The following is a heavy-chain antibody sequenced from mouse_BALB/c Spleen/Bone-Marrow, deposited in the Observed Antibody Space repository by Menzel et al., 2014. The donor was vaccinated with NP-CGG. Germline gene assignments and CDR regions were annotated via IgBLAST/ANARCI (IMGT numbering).Heavy chain of an antibody. J-gene: IGHJ2*01. CDR2: INPGSGAT. V-gene: IGHV1-54*03. Sequence: VQLQQSGAELVRPGTSVKVSCKASGYAFTNYLIEWVKQRPGQGLEWIGVINPGSGATNYNENFKGKATLTADKSSSTPNMQLSSLTSDDSAVYFCARRLTGTLYFGYGGQGTTLTVSS. CDR3: ARRLTGTLYFGY. D-gene: IGHD4-1*01. CDR1: GYAFTNYL.